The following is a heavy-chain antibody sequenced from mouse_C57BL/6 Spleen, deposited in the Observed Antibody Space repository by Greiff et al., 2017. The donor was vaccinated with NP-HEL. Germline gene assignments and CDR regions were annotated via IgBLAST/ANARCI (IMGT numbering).Heavy chain of an antibody. CDR3: ARPGWLLFYAMDY. Sequence: QVQLQQPGTELVKPGASVKLSCKASGYTLTSYWMHWVKQRPGQGLEWIGNINHSNGGNNYNEKFKSKATLTVDKSSSTAYMQLSILTSEDSAVYYCARPGWLLFYAMDYWGQGTSVTVSS. V-gene: IGHV1-53*01. J-gene: IGHJ4*01. D-gene: IGHD2-3*01. CDR2: INHSNGGN. CDR1: GYTLTSYW.